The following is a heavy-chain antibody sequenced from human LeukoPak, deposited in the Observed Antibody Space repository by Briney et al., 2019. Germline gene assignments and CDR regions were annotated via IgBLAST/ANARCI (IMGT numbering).Heavy chain of an antibody. V-gene: IGHV1-69*13. Sequence: EASVKVSCTASGGTFSSYAISWVRQAPGQGLEWMGGIIPIFGTANYAQKFQGRVTITADESTSTAYMELSSLRSEDTAVYYCARSKRDTAMDYAEYYFDYWGQGNLVTVSS. J-gene: IGHJ4*02. D-gene: IGHD5-18*01. CDR2: IIPIFGTA. CDR1: GGTFSSYA. CDR3: ARSKRDTAMDYAEYYFDY.